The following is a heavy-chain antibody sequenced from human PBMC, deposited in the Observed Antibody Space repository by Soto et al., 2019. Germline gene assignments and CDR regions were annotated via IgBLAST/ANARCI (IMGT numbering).Heavy chain of an antibody. CDR1: GFTFRWFG. D-gene: IGHD3-10*01. CDR2: ISNDGSNE. Sequence: GGSLRLSCAGSGFTFRWFGMNWVRQAPGKGLEWVARISNDGSNEYYVDPVKGRFTISRDNSKNTLYLQMDSLRAEDTAVYYCAKGEVRGIIPSYFDYWGLGTLVTVSS. J-gene: IGHJ4*02. V-gene: IGHV3-30*18. CDR3: AKGEVRGIIPSYFDY.